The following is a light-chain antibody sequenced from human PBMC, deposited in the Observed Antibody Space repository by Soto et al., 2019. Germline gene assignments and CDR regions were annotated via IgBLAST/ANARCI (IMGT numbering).Light chain of an antibody. CDR2: DAS. V-gene: IGKV3-11*01. Sequence: EIVLAQSPATLSLSPGERATLSCRASQDISNFLAWYQQRPGQAPRLLIYDASNRATGIPARFSGSGSGTDFTLTIVGLEPEDFAIYDYQQRASWPPFTFGQGTKLEV. CDR3: QQRASWPPFT. J-gene: IGKJ2*01. CDR1: QDISNF.